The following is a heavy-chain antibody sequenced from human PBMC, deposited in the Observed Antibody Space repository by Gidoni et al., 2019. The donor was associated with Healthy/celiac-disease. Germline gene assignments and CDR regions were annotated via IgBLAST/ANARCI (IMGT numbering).Heavy chain of an antibody. CDR2: ISYDGSNK. Sequence: QVQLVESGGGVVQPGRSLRLSCAASGFTFSSYAMHWVRQAPGKGLEWVAVISYDGSNKYYADSVKGRFTISRDNSKNTLYLQMNSLRAEDTAVYYCARDHCTNGVCYSDYYYYGMDVWGQGTTVTVSS. J-gene: IGHJ6*02. CDR3: ARDHCTNGVCYSDYYYYGMDV. CDR1: GFTFSSYA. D-gene: IGHD2-8*01. V-gene: IGHV3-30-3*01.